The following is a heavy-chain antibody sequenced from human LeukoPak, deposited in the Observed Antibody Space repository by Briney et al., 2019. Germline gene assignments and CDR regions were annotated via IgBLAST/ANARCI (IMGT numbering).Heavy chain of an antibody. CDR3: ARDRGRFGELPIDY. V-gene: IGHV3-30*02. CDR2: IRYDGSNK. J-gene: IGHJ4*02. Sequence: GGSLRFSCAASGFTFSSYGMHWVRQAPRKGLEWVAFIRYDGSNKDYADSVKGRFTISRDNSKNTLYLQMNSLRAEDTAVYYCARDRGRFGELPIDYWGQGTLVTVSS. CDR1: GFTFSSYG. D-gene: IGHD3-10*01.